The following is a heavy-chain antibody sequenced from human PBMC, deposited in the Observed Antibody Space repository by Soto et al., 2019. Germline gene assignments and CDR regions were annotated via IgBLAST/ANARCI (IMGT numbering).Heavy chain of an antibody. CDR1: GGTFSSYA. CDR3: ARGRAKNHSAQGRGVIPQHDDFDI. D-gene: IGHD3-10*01. J-gene: IGHJ3*02. V-gene: IGHV1-69*01. CDR2: IIPIFGTA. Sequence: QVQLVQSGAEVKKPGSSVKVSCKASGGTFSSYAISWVRQAPGQGLEWMGGIIPIFGTANYALKFQGRVTITADESTSTADMKLSSLRAEDTAVYYCARGRAKNHSAQGRGVIPQHDDFDIWGQETMVTV.